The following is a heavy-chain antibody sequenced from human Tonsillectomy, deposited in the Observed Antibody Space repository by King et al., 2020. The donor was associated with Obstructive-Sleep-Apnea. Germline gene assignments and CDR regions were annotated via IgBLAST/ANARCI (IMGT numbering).Heavy chain of an antibody. J-gene: IGHJ5*02. CDR2: INHSGST. Sequence: VQLQQWGAGLLKPSETLSLTCAVFGGSFTDYYLSWVRHPPGKGLEWIGEINHSGSTNHKPSLKSRVTISVDTSKNQFSLKLTSVTAADTAVYYCARGSGAAAVNWFDPWGQGTLVTVSS. CDR1: GGSFTDYY. D-gene: IGHD6-13*01. CDR3: ARGSGAAAVNWFDP. V-gene: IGHV4-34*01.